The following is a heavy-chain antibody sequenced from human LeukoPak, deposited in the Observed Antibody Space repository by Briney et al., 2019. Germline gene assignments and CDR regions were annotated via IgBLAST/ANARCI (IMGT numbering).Heavy chain of an antibody. CDR2: ISSSSSYI. D-gene: IGHD6-6*01. J-gene: IGHJ5*02. CDR3: AKDQYSSSPRNWFDP. CDR1: GFTFSSYS. V-gene: IGHV3-21*04. Sequence: GGSLRLSCAASGFTFSSYSMNWVRQAPGKGLEWVSSISSSSSYIYYADSVKGRFTISRDNAKNSLYLQMSSLRAEDTAVYYCAKDQYSSSPRNWFDPWGQGTLVTVSS.